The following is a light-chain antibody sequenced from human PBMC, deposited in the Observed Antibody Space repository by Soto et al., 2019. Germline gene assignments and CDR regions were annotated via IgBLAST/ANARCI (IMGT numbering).Light chain of an antibody. J-gene: IGLJ3*02. CDR2: VEGSGSY. CDR1: SGHSTYI. CDR3: ETWDNNTWV. Sequence: QPVLTQSSSASASLGSSVRLTCTLSSGHSTYIIAWHQQQPGKAPRFLMKVEGSGSYDKGSGVPDRFSGSSSGADRYLTISNLQFEDEADYFCETWDNNTWVFGRGTKLTVL. V-gene: IGLV4-60*02.